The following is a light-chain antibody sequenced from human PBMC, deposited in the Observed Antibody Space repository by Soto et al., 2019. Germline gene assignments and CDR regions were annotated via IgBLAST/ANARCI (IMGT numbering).Light chain of an antibody. V-gene: IGKV3-11*01. CDR3: QQRSRWPRDT. J-gene: IGKJ2*01. CDR2: AAS. CDR1: QNVGHN. Sequence: EIVLTQSPGTLSLSPGESATLSCRASQNVGHNLAWYQQKPGQAPRLLIYAASDRATGIPARFRGSGSDTDFTLTISSREPEDVAVYYCQQRSRWPRDTFGQGTKLEIK.